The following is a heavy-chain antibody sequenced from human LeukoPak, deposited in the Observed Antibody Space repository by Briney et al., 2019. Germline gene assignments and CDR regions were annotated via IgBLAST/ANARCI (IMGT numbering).Heavy chain of an antibody. J-gene: IGHJ4*02. CDR1: GYTFTSYG. CDR2: ISAYNGNT. V-gene: IGHV1-18*01. CDR3: ARGSRKTYSSGWYAY. Sequence: GASVKVSCKASGYTFTSYGISWVRQAPGQGLEWMGWISAYNGNTNYAQKLQGRVTMTTDTPPSTAYMELRRLRSDDTAVYYCARGSRKTYSSGWYAYWGQGTLVTVSS. D-gene: IGHD6-19*01.